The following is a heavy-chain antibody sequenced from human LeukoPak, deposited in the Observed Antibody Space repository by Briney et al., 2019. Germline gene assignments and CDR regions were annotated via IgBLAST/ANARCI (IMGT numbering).Heavy chain of an antibody. V-gene: IGHV3-53*01. CDR3: AGVPWFDP. Sequence: GGSLRLSCAVSGFTVRSHFMAWVRQAPGKGLEWVAVLDTGGATHYADSVKGRFTISRDDTWNTLFLQMNSLRAEDTAVYYCAGVPWFDPWGQGTLVTVSS. D-gene: IGHD6-6*01. J-gene: IGHJ5*02. CDR2: LDTGGAT. CDR1: GFTVRSHF.